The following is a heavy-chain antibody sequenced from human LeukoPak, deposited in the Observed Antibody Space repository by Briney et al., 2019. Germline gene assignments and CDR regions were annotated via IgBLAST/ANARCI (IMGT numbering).Heavy chain of an antibody. CDR2: MNLNSGNT. Sequence: ASVKVSCKGSGYTLTRYDINWGRHATGQGAEWVGWMNLNSGNTGYAQKFRGRVSITRNTSISTAYMELSSLRSEDTAVYYCARPRGTDSSGYLYWGQGTLVTVSS. CDR1: GYTLTRYD. V-gene: IGHV1-8*03. J-gene: IGHJ4*02. CDR3: ARPRGTDSSGYLY. D-gene: IGHD3-22*01.